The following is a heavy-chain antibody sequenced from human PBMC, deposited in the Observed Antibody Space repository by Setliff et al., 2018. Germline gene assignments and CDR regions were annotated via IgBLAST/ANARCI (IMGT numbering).Heavy chain of an antibody. Sequence: GASVKVSCKASGYSFTSHYMHWVRQAPGQGLEWMGIINTGGGSSSSTQKFEGRVTMTRDTSTNTVYMDLTSLNADDTAFYYCARELRSPFWHIDAWGQGTLVTVSS. CDR2: INTGGGSS. D-gene: IGHD3-16*01. CDR3: ARELRSPFWHIDA. V-gene: IGHV1-46*01. J-gene: IGHJ5*02. CDR1: GYSFTSHY.